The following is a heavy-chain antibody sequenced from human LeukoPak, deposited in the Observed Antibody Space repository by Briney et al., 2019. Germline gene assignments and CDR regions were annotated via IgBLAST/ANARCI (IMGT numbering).Heavy chain of an antibody. CDR2: IRYDGSNK. CDR3: AKELAPSIAAAGSDWFDP. J-gene: IGHJ5*02. D-gene: IGHD6-13*01. V-gene: IGHV3-30*02. CDR1: GFTFSSYG. Sequence: GGSLRLSCAASGFTFSSYGMHWVRQAPGKGLEWVAFIRYDGSNKYYADSVKGRFTISRDNSKNTLYLQMNSLRAEDTAVYYCAKELAPSIAAAGSDWFDPWGQGTLVTVSS.